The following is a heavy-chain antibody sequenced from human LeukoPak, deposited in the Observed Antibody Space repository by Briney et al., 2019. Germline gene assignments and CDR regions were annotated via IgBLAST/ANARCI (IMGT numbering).Heavy chain of an antibody. CDR3: ASPADYGSGGYYTY. CDR1: GGTFSSYA. J-gene: IGHJ4*02. D-gene: IGHD3-10*01. Sequence: GASVKVSCKASGGTFSSYAISWVRQAPGQGLEWMGGIIPIFGTANYAQKFQGRVTITADESTSTAYMELSSLRSEDTAVYYCASPADYGSGGYYTYWGQGTLVTVSS. CDR2: IIPIFGTA. V-gene: IGHV1-69*13.